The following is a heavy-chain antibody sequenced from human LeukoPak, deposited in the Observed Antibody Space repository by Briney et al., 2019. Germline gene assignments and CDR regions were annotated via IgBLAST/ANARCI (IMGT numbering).Heavy chain of an antibody. Sequence: KPSDTLSLTCAVSGGSITSYYWSWIRQPPGKGLEWIAYIYYSGDTNYNPSFKGRVTTSVDTSKNQFSLKLSSVAAADTAIYYCARQPSGTAAFDIWGQGTMVTVSS. V-gene: IGHV4-59*08. CDR3: ARQPSGTAAFDI. J-gene: IGHJ3*02. CDR1: GGSITSYY. D-gene: IGHD1/OR15-1a*01. CDR2: IYYSGDT.